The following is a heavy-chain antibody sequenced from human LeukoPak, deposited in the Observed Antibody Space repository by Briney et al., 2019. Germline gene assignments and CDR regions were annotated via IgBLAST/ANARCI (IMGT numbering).Heavy chain of an antibody. CDR3: ARKTYYYDTSPAGWFDT. Sequence: GGSLRLSCAASGFTFNIYWMSWVRQTPGKGLEWVANINQDGSAKNYVDSVEGRFTISRDNAKNSLYLQMDSLSAEDTAIYYCARKTYYYDTSPAGWFDTWGQGTLGTVSS. CDR2: INQDGSAK. CDR1: GFTFNIYW. D-gene: IGHD3-22*01. V-gene: IGHV3-7*01. J-gene: IGHJ5*02.